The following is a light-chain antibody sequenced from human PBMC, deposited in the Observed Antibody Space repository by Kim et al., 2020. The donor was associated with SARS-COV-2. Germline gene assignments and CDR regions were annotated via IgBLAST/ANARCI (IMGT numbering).Light chain of an antibody. V-gene: IGLV3-1*01. CDR2: QDN. CDR3: QAWDSSVDWV. CDR1: KLGDSY. Sequence: SYELTQPPSVSVSPGETASITCSGDKLGDSYASWYQLKPGQSPVLVIFQDNRRPSGIPERFSGSNSGNTATLTIGGTQAMDEADYYCQAWDSSVDWVFGTGTQLTVL. J-gene: IGLJ3*02.